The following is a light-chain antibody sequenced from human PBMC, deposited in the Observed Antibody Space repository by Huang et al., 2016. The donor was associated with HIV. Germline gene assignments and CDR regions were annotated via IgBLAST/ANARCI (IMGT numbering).Light chain of an antibody. CDR1: LGISSA. J-gene: IGKJ3*01. V-gene: IGKV1D-13*01. CDR3: QQFNNYPRS. CDR2: DAS. Sequence: AIQLTQSPSSLSASVGDRVTITCRASLGISSALAWYQQKPGKAPNLLIYDASSVESGVPSRFSGSGSGTDFTLTISSLQPEDFATYYCQQFNNYPRSFGPGTKVDLK.